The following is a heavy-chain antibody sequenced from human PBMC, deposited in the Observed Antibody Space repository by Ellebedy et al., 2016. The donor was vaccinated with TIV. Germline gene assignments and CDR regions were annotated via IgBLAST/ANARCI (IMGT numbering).Heavy chain of an antibody. CDR1: GFTFSSYA. D-gene: IGHD3-10*01. CDR3: AKRLYYYGSGSSYGMDV. J-gene: IGHJ6*02. Sequence: GESLKISXAASGFTFSSYAMSWVRQAPGKGLEWVSAISGSGGSTYYADSVKGRFTISRDNSKNTLYLQMNSLRAEDTAVYYCAKRLYYYGSGSSYGMDVWGQGTTVTVSS. V-gene: IGHV3-23*01. CDR2: ISGSGGST.